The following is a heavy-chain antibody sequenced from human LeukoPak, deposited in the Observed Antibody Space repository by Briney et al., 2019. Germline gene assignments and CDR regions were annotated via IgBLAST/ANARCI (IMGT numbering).Heavy chain of an antibody. Sequence: GRSLRLSCAASGFTFSSYSMNWVRQAPGKGLEWVSYISSSSSTIYYADSVKGRFTISRDNAKNSLYLQMNSLRAEDTAVYYCAREGGVRALDIWGQGTMVTVSS. CDR3: AREGGVRALDI. J-gene: IGHJ3*02. D-gene: IGHD3-16*01. CDR2: ISSSSSTI. CDR1: GFTFSSYS. V-gene: IGHV3-48*04.